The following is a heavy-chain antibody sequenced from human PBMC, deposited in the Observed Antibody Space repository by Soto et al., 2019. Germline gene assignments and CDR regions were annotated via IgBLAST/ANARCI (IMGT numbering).Heavy chain of an antibody. J-gene: IGHJ6*02. V-gene: IGHV6-1*01. CDR2: TYYRSKWYN. CDR1: GDSVSSNSAA. Sequence: SETLSLTCAISGDSVSSNSAAWNWIRQSPSRGLEWLGRTYYRSKWYNDYAVSVKSRITINPDTSKNQFSLQLNSVTPEDTAVYYCASSGYDYYYYGMDVWGQGTTVTVSS. D-gene: IGHD5-12*01. CDR3: ASSGYDYYYYGMDV.